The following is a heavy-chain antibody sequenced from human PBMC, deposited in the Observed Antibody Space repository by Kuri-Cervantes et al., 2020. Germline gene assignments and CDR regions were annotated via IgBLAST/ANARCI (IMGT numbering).Heavy chain of an antibody. V-gene: IGHV3-7*03. CDR1: GFTFNYYW. Sequence: GESLKISCAASGFTFNYYWMTWVRQAPGKRLEWVANIKHDGSEKYYVDSVKGRFTMSRDNAKNSLYLRMNSLRAEDTAVYYCARGGFGLMDGRAFDIWGQGTMVTVSS. J-gene: IGHJ3*02. CDR3: ARGGFGLMDGRAFDI. CDR2: IKHDGSEK. D-gene: IGHD3-10*01.